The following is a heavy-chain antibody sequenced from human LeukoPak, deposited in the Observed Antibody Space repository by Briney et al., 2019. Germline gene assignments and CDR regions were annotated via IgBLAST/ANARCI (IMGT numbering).Heavy chain of an antibody. Sequence: PGGSLRLSCAASGFTFSSYAMSWVRQAPGKWLEWVSAITGSGGSTYYADSVKGRFTISRDNSKNTLYLQMNSLRAEDTAVYYCAQGTSLINILTGYFYYFDHWGQGTLVTVSS. J-gene: IGHJ4*02. CDR1: GFTFSSYA. D-gene: IGHD3-9*01. V-gene: IGHV3-23*01. CDR2: ITGSGGST. CDR3: AQGTSLINILTGYFYYFDH.